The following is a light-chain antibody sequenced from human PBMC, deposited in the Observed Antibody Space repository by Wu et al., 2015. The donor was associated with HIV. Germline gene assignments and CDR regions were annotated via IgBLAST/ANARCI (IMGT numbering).Light chain of an antibody. CDR2: DAS. CDR1: QSISTY. Sequence: DIQMFQSPLSLSASVGDRVTVTCRASQSISTYLNWYQQKPGKAPELLIADASNLQKGVPTRFSGGGSGTDFTLTINSLQPEDSATYFCQLGYRGGFTFGPGTKVEI. J-gene: IGKJ3*01. CDR3: QLGYRGGFT. V-gene: IGKV1-39*01.